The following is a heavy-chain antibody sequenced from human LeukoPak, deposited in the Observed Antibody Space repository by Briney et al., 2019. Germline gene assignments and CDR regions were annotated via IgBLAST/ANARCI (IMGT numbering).Heavy chain of an antibody. J-gene: IGHJ4*02. CDR1: GFTFSRHG. D-gene: IGHD2-15*01. V-gene: IGHV3-23*01. CDR3: AKDTDCSGGSCYSSY. Sequence: PGGSLRLSCAASGFTFSRHGMSWVRQAPGKGLEWVSAISAGGDITLYADSVKGRFTISRDTSQNTVYLQMNSLRAEDTAVYYCAKDTDCSGGSCYSSYRGQGTLVTVSS. CDR2: ISAGGDIT.